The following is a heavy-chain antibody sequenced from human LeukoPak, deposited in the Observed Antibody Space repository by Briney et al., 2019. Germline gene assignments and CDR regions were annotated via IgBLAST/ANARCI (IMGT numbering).Heavy chain of an antibody. CDR1: GFPFGTYG. V-gene: IGHV3-30*02. Sequence: GGSLRLSCDASGFPFGTYGMHWVCQAPGKGLEWLAFIRSDGSDKYYADSVKGRFTTSRDNSRNTLYLQINSLRAEDTAVYYCARCSGGSCYSAGLDYWGQGTLVTVSS. CDR2: IRSDGSDK. D-gene: IGHD2-15*01. CDR3: ARCSGGSCYSAGLDY. J-gene: IGHJ4*02.